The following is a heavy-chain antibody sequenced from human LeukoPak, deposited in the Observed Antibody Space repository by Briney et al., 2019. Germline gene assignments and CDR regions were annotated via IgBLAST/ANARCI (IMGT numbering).Heavy chain of an antibody. D-gene: IGHD6-13*01. Sequence: GESLKISCKSSGYSFISYWIGWVRQMPGKGLEWMGIIYPGDSDTRYCPSFQGQVTISADKSISTAYLQWSSLKASDTAMYYCASPIAAAGTSAFDIWGQGTMVTVSS. CDR1: GYSFISYW. CDR3: ASPIAAAGTSAFDI. CDR2: IYPGDSDT. V-gene: IGHV5-51*01. J-gene: IGHJ3*02.